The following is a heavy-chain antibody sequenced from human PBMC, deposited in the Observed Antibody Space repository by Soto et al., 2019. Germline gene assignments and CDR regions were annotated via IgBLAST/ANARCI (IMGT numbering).Heavy chain of an antibody. CDR1: GFTFSSDA. J-gene: IGHJ4*02. D-gene: IGHD3-22*01. Sequence: GGSLRLSCAASGFTFSSDAMSWVRQAPGKGLEWVSAISGSGVSTYYADSVKGRFTISRDDSKNTLYLQMNSLRAEDTAVYYCAKSPGMYYYDSSGYYHYDYWGQGTLVTVSS. CDR2: ISGSGVST. V-gene: IGHV3-23*01. CDR3: AKSPGMYYYDSSGYYHYDY.